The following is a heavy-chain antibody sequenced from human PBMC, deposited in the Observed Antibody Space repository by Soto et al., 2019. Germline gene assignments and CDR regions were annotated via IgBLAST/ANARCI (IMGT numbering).Heavy chain of an antibody. J-gene: IGHJ6*02. CDR2: IIAIFGNT. D-gene: IGHD2-15*01. CDR1: GGTFSSYA. V-gene: IGHV1-69*05. CDR3: ARVMEGYCSGGSCYYYYYGMDV. Sequence: ASVKVSCKASGGTFSSYAISWVRQAPGQGLEWMGGIIAIFGNTGYAQKFQGRVTMTRDRSTSTVYMELSSLRSEDTAVYYCARVMEGYCSGGSCYYYYYGMDVWGQGTTVTVSS.